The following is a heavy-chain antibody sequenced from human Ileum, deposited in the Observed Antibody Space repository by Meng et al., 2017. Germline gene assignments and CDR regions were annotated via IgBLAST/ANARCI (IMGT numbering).Heavy chain of an antibody. CDR2: INSGATKT. CDR3: LQEAHFSGWYGANH. V-gene: IGHV3-23*01. J-gene: IGHJ4*02. CDR1: GFIFSSYS. D-gene: IGHD6-19*01. Sequence: GESLKISCEGSGFIFSSYSIGWVRQAPGKGLQWVSAINSGATKTYYADSVRGRFAISRDDARNTVYLQMNSLRAGDTGLYYCLQEAHFSGWYGANHWGQGTQVNVSS.